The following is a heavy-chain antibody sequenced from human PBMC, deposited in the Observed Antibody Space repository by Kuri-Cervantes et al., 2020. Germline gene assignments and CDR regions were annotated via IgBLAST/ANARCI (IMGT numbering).Heavy chain of an antibody. V-gene: IGHV3-30-3*01. J-gene: IGHJ6*02. D-gene: IGHD4-17*01. CDR2: ISYDGSNK. CDR1: GFTFSSYA. CDR3: AKDSGDYGRLGYYYYYGTDV. Sequence: GGSLRLSCAASGFTFSSYAMHWVRQAPGKGLEWVAVISYDGSNKYYADSVKGRFTISRDNSKNTLYLQMNSLRAEDTAVYYCAKDSGDYGRLGYYYYYGTDVWGQGTTVTVSS.